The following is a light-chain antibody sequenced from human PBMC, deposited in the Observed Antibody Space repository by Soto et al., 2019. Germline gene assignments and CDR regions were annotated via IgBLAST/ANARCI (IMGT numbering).Light chain of an antibody. CDR3: QQFNIWTHMLS. V-gene: IGKV3-15*01. CDR1: QSVVSN. CDR2: DAS. Sequence: IVVTQSPATLSVSPGERVTLSCRASQSVVSNLAWYQQRPGQAPRLLIYDASTRATGIPDRFSGSGSGTEFTLTISSLQYEDFAVYYCQQFNIWTHMLSFVGGTKLEMK. J-gene: IGKJ4*01.